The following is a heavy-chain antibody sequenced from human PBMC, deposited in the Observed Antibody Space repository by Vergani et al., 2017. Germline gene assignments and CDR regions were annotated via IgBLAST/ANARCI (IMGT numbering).Heavy chain of an antibody. V-gene: IGHV3-21*01. D-gene: IGHD2-15*01. CDR3: AREYGRGDIVFQH. J-gene: IGHJ1*01. CDR2: ISSSSSYI. Sequence: EVQLVESGGGLVKPGGSLRLSCAASGFTFSSYSMNWVRQAPGKGLEWVSSISSSSSYIYYADSVKGRFTISRDNAKNSLYLQMNSLRAEDTAVYYCAREYGRGDIVFQHWGQGTLVTVSS. CDR1: GFTFSSYS.